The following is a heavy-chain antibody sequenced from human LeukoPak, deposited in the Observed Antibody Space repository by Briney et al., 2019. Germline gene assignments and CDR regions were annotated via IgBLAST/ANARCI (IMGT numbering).Heavy chain of an antibody. CDR2: IYYGGST. CDR3: ARYCSSTNCYKGGFDP. Sequence: SETLSLTCTVSGGSISSGGYYWSWIRQHPGQGLEWIGYIYYGGSTYSNPSLKSRVTISVDTSKNQFSLNLSSVTAADTAVYYCARYCSSTNCYKGGFDPWGQGTLVTVSS. CDR1: GGSISSGGYY. V-gene: IGHV4-31*03. J-gene: IGHJ5*02. D-gene: IGHD2-2*02.